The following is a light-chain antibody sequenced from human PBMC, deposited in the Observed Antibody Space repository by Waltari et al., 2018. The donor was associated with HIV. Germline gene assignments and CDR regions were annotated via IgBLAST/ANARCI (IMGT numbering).Light chain of an antibody. V-gene: IGLV7-46*01. Sequence: QAVVTQEPALTVSPGGTITLTCGSSTGPVTSSHHPYWFQQKPGQAPKSLIYDTTKKNSWTPARFSGSLRGTKAALTFSGAQPGDEADYYGLDSYSAARPVVFGGGTKLTVL. J-gene: IGLJ2*01. CDR3: LDSYSAARPVV. CDR1: TGPVTSSHH. CDR2: DTT.